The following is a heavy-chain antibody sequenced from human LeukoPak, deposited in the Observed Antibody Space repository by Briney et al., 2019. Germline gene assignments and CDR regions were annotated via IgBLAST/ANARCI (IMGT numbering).Heavy chain of an antibody. J-gene: IGHJ5*02. CDR1: GYTFTGYY. D-gene: IGHD3-10*01. CDR2: INPNSGGT. Sequence: GASVKVSCKASGYTFTGYYMHWVRQAPGQGHEWMGWINPNSGGTNYAQKFQGRVTMTRDTSISTAYMELSRLRSDDTAVYYCASYDSGSYYNEWDAWGQGTLVTVSS. CDR3: ASYDSGSYYNEWDA. V-gene: IGHV1-2*02.